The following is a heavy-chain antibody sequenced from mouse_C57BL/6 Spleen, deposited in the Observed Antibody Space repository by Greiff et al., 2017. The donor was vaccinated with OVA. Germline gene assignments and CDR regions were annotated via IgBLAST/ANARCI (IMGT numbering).Heavy chain of an antibody. J-gene: IGHJ3*01. CDR1: GFTFSSYG. CDR3: ASDRFAY. CDR2: ISSGGSYT. Sequence: EVHLVESGGDLVKPGGSLKLSCAASGFTFSSYGMSWVRQTPDKRLEWVATISSGGSYTYYPDSVMGRFTIYRDNAKNTLYLQMSSLKSEYTAMYYCASDRFAYWGQGTLVTVSA. V-gene: IGHV5-6*01.